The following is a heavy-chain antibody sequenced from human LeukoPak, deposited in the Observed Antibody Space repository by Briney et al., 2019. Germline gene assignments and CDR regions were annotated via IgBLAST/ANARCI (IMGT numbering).Heavy chain of an antibody. V-gene: IGHV3-53*01. J-gene: IGHJ6*03. Sequence: GGSLRLSCAASGFTVSSNYMSWVRQAPGKGLEWVSVIYSGGSTYYADSVKGRFTISRDNSKNTLYLQMNSLRAEDTAVYYCARIGGSYPYYYYYYMDVWGKGTTVTVSS. CDR1: GFTVSSNY. D-gene: IGHD1-26*01. CDR2: IYSGGST. CDR3: ARIGGSYPYYYYYYMDV.